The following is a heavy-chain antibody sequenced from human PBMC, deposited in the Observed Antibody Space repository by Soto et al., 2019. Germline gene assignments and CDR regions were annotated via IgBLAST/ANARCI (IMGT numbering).Heavy chain of an antibody. CDR3: ARCDSSGWTNWFDP. V-gene: IGHV4-59*08. CDR1: GGSISSYY. Sequence: PSETLSLTCTVSGGSISSYYWSWIRQPPGKGLEWIGYIYYSGSTNYNPSLKSRVTISVDTSKNQFSLKLSSVTAADTAVYYCARCDSSGWTNWFDPWGQGTLVTVSS. J-gene: IGHJ5*02. D-gene: IGHD6-19*01. CDR2: IYYSGST.